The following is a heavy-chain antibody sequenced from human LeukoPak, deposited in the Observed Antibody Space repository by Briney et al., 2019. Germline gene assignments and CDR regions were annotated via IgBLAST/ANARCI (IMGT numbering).Heavy chain of an antibody. D-gene: IGHD2-15*01. J-gene: IGHJ3*02. Sequence: PSETLSLTCAVYGGSFSGYYWSWIRQPPGKGLEWIGEINHSGSTNYNPSLKSQVTISVDTSKNQFSLKLSSVTAADTAVYYCARESCSGGSCYSGAFDIWGQGTMVTVSS. CDR1: GGSFSGYY. CDR3: ARESCSGGSCYSGAFDI. CDR2: INHSGST. V-gene: IGHV4-34*01.